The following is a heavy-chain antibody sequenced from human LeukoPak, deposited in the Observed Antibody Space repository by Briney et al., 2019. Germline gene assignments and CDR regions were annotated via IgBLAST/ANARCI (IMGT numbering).Heavy chain of an antibody. CDR2: ISYDGSNK. D-gene: IGHD2-2*02. J-gene: IGHJ4*02. CDR3: ARDLVDIVVVPAAIVR. V-gene: IGHV3-30-3*01. CDR1: GFTFSSYA. Sequence: GGSLRLSCAASGFTFSSYAMHWVRQAPGKGLEWVAVISYDGSNKYYADSVKGRFTISRDNSKNTLYLQMNSLRAEDTAVYYCARDLVDIVVVPAAIVRWGQGTLVTVSS.